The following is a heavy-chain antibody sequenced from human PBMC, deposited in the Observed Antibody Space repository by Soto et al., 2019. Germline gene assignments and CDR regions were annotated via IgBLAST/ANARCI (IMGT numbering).Heavy chain of an antibody. D-gene: IGHD6-13*01. CDR2: IYYSGST. CDR3: ARHIAAAGISWFDP. V-gene: IGHV4-39*01. CDR1: GGSISSSSYY. Sequence: LSLTCTVSGGSISSSSYYWGWIRQPPGKGLEWIGSIYYSGSTYYNPSLKSRVTISVDTSKNQFSLKLSSVTAAVTAVYYCARHIAAAGISWFDPWGQGTLVTVSS. J-gene: IGHJ5*02.